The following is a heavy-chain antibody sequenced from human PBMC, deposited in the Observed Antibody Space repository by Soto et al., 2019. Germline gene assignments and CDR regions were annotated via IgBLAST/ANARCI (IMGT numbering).Heavy chain of an antibody. Sequence: GGSLRLSCAASGFTFSSYAMSWVRQAPGKGLEWVSAISGSGGSTYYADSVKGRFTISRDNSKNTLYLQMNSLRAEDTAVYYCAKAFDFWSGYDDHYFDYWGQGTLVNVSS. CDR1: GFTFSSYA. J-gene: IGHJ4*02. CDR2: ISGSGGST. V-gene: IGHV3-23*01. D-gene: IGHD3-3*01. CDR3: AKAFDFWSGYDDHYFDY.